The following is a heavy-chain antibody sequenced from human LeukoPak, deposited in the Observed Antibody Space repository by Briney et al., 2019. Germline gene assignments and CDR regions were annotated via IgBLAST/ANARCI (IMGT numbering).Heavy chain of an antibody. CDR3: ARGYSYGSFDY. J-gene: IGHJ4*02. V-gene: IGHV1-3*01. CDR2: INAGNGYT. CDR1: GYTFTSYA. Sequence: ASVKVSCKASGYTFTSYAMHWVRQAPGQRLEWMGWINAGNGYTKYSQKFQGRVTITRDTSASTAYMELSSLRSEDTAVYYCARGYSYGSFDYWGQGTLVTVSS. D-gene: IGHD5-18*01.